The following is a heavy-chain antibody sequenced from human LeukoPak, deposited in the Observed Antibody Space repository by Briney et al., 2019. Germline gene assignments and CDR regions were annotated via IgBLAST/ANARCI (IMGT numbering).Heavy chain of an antibody. V-gene: IGHV1-2*02. J-gene: IGHJ3*02. CDR2: INPNSGDT. D-gene: IGHD1-26*01. CDR1: VYTFTRYG. Sequence: PGASVKVSCKASVYTFTRYGISWVRQAPGQGLECMGWINPNSGDTKYAQKFQGKVTMTRDTSISTAYMELTRLRSDDTAVYYCARGGSYYLGDDACDIWGQGTMDTVSS. CDR3: ARGGSYYLGDDACDI.